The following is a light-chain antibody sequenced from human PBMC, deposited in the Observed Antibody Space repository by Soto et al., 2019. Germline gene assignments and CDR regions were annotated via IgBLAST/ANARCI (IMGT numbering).Light chain of an antibody. J-gene: IGKJ1*01. Sequence: DIQMTQSPSTLSASVGDRVTITCRASQSISSWLAWYQQNPGKAPKLLIYDASRLASGVPSRFSGSGSGTGCSLTISGLQPDDFATYYCQQYNSYSPKFGQGTKVDIK. CDR3: QQYNSYSPK. V-gene: IGKV1-5*01. CDR1: QSISSW. CDR2: DAS.